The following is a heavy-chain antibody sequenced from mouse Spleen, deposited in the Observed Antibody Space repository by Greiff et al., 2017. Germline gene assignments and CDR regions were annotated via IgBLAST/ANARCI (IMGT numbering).Heavy chain of an antibody. CDR2: INYDGSST. CDR1: GFTFSDYY. Sequence: EVQRVESEGGLVQPGSSMKLSCTASGFTFSDYYMAWVRQVPEKGLEWVANINYDGSSTYYLDSLKSRFIISRDNAKNILYLQMSSLKSEDTATYYCARDRGSSYYFDYWGQGTTLTVSS. V-gene: IGHV5-16*01. J-gene: IGHJ2*01. CDR3: ARDRGSSYYFDY. D-gene: IGHD1-1*01.